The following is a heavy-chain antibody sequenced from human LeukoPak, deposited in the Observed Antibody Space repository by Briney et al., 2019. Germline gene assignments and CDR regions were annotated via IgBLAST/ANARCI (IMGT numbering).Heavy chain of an antibody. J-gene: IGHJ4*02. CDR2: INHSGSA. D-gene: IGHD3-3*01. V-gene: IGHV4-34*01. CDR3: ARARRDSGYYKVDY. Sequence: KSSETMSLTCVVYGGSLSGSYWSWILQPPGKGLEWIGEINHSGSANYNPSLKSRVTLSIDKSKNQFSLNLNSVTAADTAVYYCARARRDSGYYKVDYWGQGTLATVSS. CDR1: GGSLSGSY.